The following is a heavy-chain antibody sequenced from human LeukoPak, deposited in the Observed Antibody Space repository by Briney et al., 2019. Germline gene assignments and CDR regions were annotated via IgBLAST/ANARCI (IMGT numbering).Heavy chain of an antibody. CDR2: MNPYSGNT. D-gene: IGHD6-13*01. CDR1: GYTFTCYD. J-gene: IGHJ5*02. Sequence: ASVKVSCKATGYTFTCYDINWVGQATGQGLDWMGWMNPYSGNTGYAQKFQGRVTMTRNTSISKAYMELSSLRSEDTAVYYGARVPDSSSWYRPSSNWFDPWGQGTLVTVSS. V-gene: IGHV1-8*01. CDR3: ARVPDSSSWYRPSSNWFDP.